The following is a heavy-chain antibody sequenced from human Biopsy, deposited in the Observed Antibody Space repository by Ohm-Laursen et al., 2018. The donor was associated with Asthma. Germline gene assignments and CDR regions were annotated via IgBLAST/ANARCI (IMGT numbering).Heavy chain of an antibody. CDR1: GYSLTDLS. J-gene: IGHJ4*02. CDR3: ASDFPKDYVRYNFQF. CDR2: HDHEEGGT. V-gene: IGHV1-24*01. Sequence: SVSASRKLSGYSLTDLSMHCVRQAPGQGLEWMGGHDHEEGGTVNARRFQGRVTMTEDTSTDTAYMELSSLSSDDTAVYYCASDFPKDYVRYNFQFWGQGTLVTVSS. D-gene: IGHD4-17*01.